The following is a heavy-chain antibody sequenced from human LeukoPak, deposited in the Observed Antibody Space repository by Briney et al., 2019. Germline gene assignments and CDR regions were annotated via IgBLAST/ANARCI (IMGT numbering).Heavy chain of an antibody. CDR2: IKQGGSER. V-gene: IGHV3-7*03. Sequence: PGGSLRLSCAASGFAVSSYWITWVRQAPGKGLEWVANIKQGGSERNFVDSVKGRFTISRDNAKNSLYLQMNTLRDEDTAVYYCATGAGCGYWGQGTLVTVSS. J-gene: IGHJ4*02. CDR3: ATGAGCGY. CDR1: GFAVSSYW. D-gene: IGHD6-19*01.